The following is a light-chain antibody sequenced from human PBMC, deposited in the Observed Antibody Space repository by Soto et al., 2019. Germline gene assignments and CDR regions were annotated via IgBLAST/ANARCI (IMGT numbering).Light chain of an antibody. V-gene: IGKV3-15*01. J-gene: IGKJ2*01. CDR2: GAS. Sequence: EIVMTQSPATLSVSPGERATLSCRASQSVRSNLVWYQQKPGQAPRLLIYGASTRATGIPARFSGSGSGTEFPLTISSLQSEDCAVYYCQQYNNWPPGVYTFGQGSKLELK. CDR1: QSVRSN. CDR3: QQYNNWPPGVYT.